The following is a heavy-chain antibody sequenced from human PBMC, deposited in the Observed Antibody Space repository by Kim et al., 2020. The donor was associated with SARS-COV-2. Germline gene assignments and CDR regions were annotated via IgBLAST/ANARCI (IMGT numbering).Heavy chain of an antibody. CDR3: TRRAAGWGFFEY. CDR1: GFTFSSFV. J-gene: IGHJ4*02. D-gene: IGHD6-19*01. CDR2: ISESDGRT. Sequence: GGSLRLSCVASGFTFSSFVMNWVRQAPGKGLEWVSSISESDGRTFFADSVKGRFTISRDNSQNTVFLQMNSLRVEDTALYYCTRRAAGWGFFEYWGQG. V-gene: IGHV3-23*01.